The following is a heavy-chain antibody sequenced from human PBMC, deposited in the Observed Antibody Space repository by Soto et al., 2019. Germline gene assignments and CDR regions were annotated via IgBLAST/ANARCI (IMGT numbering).Heavy chain of an antibody. V-gene: IGHV3-74*01. J-gene: IGHJ4*02. CDR3: TRRREGYNLVAAY. Sequence: EVQLVESGGGLVQPGGSLRLSCAASGFIFSGYWMNWVRQAPGRGLVWVSRTNGDGSTTSYADSVKGRFTISRDNAKNTRYLQMNSLGAADTAVYFCTRRREGYNLVAAYLGRGTLVTVSS. D-gene: IGHD5-12*01. CDR1: GFIFSGYW. CDR2: TNGDGSTT.